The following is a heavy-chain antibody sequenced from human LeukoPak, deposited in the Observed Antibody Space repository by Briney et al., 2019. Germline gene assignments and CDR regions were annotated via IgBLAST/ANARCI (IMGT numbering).Heavy chain of an antibody. CDR3: ARDGGMGAFDI. CDR1: GGTFSSYA. D-gene: IGHD3-16*01. Sequence: SVKVSCKASGGTFSSYAISWVRQAPGQGLEWMGRIIPILGIANYAQKFQGRVTITADKSTSTAYMELSSLRSEDTAVYYCARDGGMGAFDIWGQGTMVTVSS. J-gene: IGHJ3*02. V-gene: IGHV1-69*04. CDR2: IIPILGIA.